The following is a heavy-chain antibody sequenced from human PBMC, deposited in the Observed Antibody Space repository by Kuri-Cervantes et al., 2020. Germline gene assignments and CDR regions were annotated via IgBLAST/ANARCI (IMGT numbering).Heavy chain of an antibody. D-gene: IGHD3-22*01. J-gene: IGHJ4*02. V-gene: IGHV4-34*01. CDR2: INHSGST. CDR1: GGSFSGYY. CDR3: ARRDDTSGSPYFDY. Sequence: SETLSLTCAVYGGSFSGYYWSWIRQPPGKGLEWIGEINHSGSTNYNPSLKSRVTISVHTSKNQFSLKLSSVTAADTAVYYCARRDDTSGSPYFDYWGQGTLVTVSS.